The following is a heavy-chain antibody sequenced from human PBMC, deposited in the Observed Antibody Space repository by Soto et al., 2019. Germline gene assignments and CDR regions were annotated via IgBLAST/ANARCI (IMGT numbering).Heavy chain of an antibody. CDR1: GGSISNSNDYY. J-gene: IGHJ4*03. Sequence: PSETMSLTCTVSGGSISNSNDYYCGWVRQPPGRGLEWIGSIYYSGSASYNPSLKSRVIISVDTSKSPCSLNMIFVSDANTAVYYSARHKHHDGHDYWGQGTLVTVSS. V-gene: IGHV4-39*01. CDR3: ARHKHHDGHDY. D-gene: IGHD4-17*01. CDR2: IYYSGSA.